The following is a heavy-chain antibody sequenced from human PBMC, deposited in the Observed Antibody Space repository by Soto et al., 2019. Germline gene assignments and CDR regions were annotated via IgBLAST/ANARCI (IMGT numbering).Heavy chain of an antibody. CDR3: VREDILGVRSFDY. CDR1: GFTFSGYS. CDR2: ISSGSKTI. V-gene: IGHV3-48*02. Sequence: EVQLVESGGGLVQRGGSLSLSCAASGFTFSGYSVNWVRQAPGKGLEWVSYISSGSKTIYYAESVKGRFTVSRDNARNSQYLQMNSLSNEDTAVYYGVREDILGVRSFDYWGQGTMVTVSS. J-gene: IGHJ4*02. D-gene: IGHD3-9*01.